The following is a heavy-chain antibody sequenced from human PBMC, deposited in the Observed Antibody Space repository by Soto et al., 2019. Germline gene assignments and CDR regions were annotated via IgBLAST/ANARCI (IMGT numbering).Heavy chain of an antibody. CDR2: INTDNGNT. CDR3: ARSRVRGGYYFDY. V-gene: IGHV1-3*04. CDR1: GYTFTTYA. Sequence: QVQVVQSGAEVKKPGASVTVSCKASGYTFTTYAIHWVRQAPGQSLEWMGWINTDNGNTYYSQKMQARVTITRDTSACTAYMELSRLRSEDTAVYYCARSRVRGGYYFDYWGQGALVTVSS. J-gene: IGHJ4*02. D-gene: IGHD3-16*01.